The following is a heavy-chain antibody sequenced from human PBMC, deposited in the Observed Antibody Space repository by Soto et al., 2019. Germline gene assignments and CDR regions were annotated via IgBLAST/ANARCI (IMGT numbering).Heavy chain of an antibody. D-gene: IGHD2-2*01. J-gene: IGHJ6*02. CDR2: ISSSGETV. Sequence: QPGGSLRLSCEVSGFTFSSYEMYWVRQAPGKGLEWVAYISSSGETVYYAGSVQGRFTISRDNAKNSLYLQMSSLGAEDTAVYYCAREGFYAMDVWGQGTTVTVSS. CDR1: GFTFSSYE. V-gene: IGHV3-48*03. CDR3: AREGFYAMDV.